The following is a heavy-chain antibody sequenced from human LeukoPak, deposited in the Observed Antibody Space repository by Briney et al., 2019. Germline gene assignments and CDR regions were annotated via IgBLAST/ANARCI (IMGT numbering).Heavy chain of an antibody. D-gene: IGHD2-15*01. J-gene: IGHJ4*02. CDR2: ILGGGAT. CDR1: GFTVSNDY. V-gene: IGHV3-66*01. CDR3: ASGAVAALFDY. Sequence: GGSLRLSCAASGFTVSNDYMTWVRQAPGKGLEWVSVILGGGATYYADSVKARFTISRDNAKNSLYLQMNSLRAEDTAVYYCASGAVAALFDYWGQGTLVTVPS.